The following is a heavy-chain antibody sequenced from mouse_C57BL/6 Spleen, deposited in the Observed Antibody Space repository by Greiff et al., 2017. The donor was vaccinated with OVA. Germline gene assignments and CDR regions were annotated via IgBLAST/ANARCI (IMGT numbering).Heavy chain of an antibody. J-gene: IGHJ3*01. CDR2: ISGGGGNT. CDR1: GFTFSSYT. CDR3: ARHGYYGSSSAWFAY. Sequence: EVQVVESGGGLVKPGGSLKLSCAASGFTFSSYTMSWVRQTPEKRLEWVATISGGGGNTYYPDSVKGRFTISRDNAKNTLYLQMSSLRSEDTALYYCARHGYYGSSSAWFAYWGQGTLVTVSA. V-gene: IGHV5-9*01. D-gene: IGHD1-1*01.